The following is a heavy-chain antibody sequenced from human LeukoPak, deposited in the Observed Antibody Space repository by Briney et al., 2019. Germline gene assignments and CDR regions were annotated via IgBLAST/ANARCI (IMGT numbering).Heavy chain of an antibody. Sequence: GASVKVSCKASGYTFTGYYMHWVRQAPGQGLEWMGWINAGNGNTKYSQKFQGRVTITRDTSASTAYMELSSLRSEDTAVYYCARDILTGYYYDYWGQGTLVTVSS. CDR3: ARDILTGYYYDY. V-gene: IGHV1-3*01. CDR1: GYTFTGYY. D-gene: IGHD3-9*01. J-gene: IGHJ4*02. CDR2: INAGNGNT.